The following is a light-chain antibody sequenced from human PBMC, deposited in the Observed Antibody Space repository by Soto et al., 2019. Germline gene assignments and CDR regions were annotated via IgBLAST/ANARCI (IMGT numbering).Light chain of an antibody. CDR3: QQHNHWPT. CDR1: QSVSSN. J-gene: IGKJ1*01. CDR2: GAS. V-gene: IGKV3-15*01. Sequence: MVRTQSTATLSVSQGVRATLSCRASQSVSSNLVWYQQKPGQAPRLLIYGASTRATGIPARFSGSGSGTEFTLTISSLQSEDVAVYYCQQHNHWPTFGQGTKVDIK.